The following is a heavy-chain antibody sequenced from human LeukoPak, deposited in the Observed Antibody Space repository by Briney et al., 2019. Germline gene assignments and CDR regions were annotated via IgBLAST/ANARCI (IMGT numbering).Heavy chain of an antibody. V-gene: IGHV1-2*02. CDR2: INPNSGGT. Sequence: GASVKNSCKASGYTFTGYYMHWVRQAPGQGLEWMGWINPNSGGTNYAQKFQGRVTMTRDTSISTAYMELSRLRSDDTAVYCCARDGYNSRRYYYYMDVWGKGTTVTISS. J-gene: IGHJ6*03. D-gene: IGHD5-24*01. CDR1: GYTFTGYY. CDR3: ARDGYNSRRYYYYMDV.